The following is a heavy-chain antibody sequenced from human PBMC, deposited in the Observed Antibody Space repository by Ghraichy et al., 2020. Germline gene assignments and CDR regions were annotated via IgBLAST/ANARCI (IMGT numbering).Heavy chain of an antibody. J-gene: IGHJ4*02. CDR1: GFSFSSYS. D-gene: IGHD3-10*01. V-gene: IGHV3-48*02. CDR2: IGSSSDSI. Sequence: GGSLRLSCVASGFSFSSYSMNWVRQAPGKGLEWVSYIGSSSDSIYYADSVRGRFTISRDNAKNSLYLQMDSLRDEDTAVYYCARDEGSGDYWGQGTRVTVSS. CDR3: ARDEGSGDY.